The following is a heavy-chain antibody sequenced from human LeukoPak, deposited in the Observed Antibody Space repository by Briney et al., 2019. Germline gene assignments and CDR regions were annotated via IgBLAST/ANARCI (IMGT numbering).Heavy chain of an antibody. Sequence: GGSLRLSCAASGFTFSYHWMTWVRQAPGKGLGWVANIKNDGAVKNYVDSVKGRFTISRDSAKNSLYLQMNSLRAEDTAVYYCARDGVRNFDYWGQGTLVTVSS. D-gene: IGHD3-10*01. CDR3: ARDGVRNFDY. J-gene: IGHJ4*02. CDR2: IKNDGAVK. V-gene: IGHV3-7*01. CDR1: GFTFSYHW.